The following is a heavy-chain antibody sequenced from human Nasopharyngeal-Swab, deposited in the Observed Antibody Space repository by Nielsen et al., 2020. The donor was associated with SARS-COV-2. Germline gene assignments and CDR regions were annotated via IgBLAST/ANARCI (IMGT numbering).Heavy chain of an antibody. V-gene: IGHV3-48*03. CDR2: ISSSGSTI. J-gene: IGHJ4*02. CDR3: ARDRGPYYYDEDY. CDR1: GFTFSSYE. D-gene: IGHD3-22*01. Sequence: GGSLRLSCAASGFTFSSYEMNWVRQAPGKGLEWVSSISSSGSTIYYADSVKGRFTISRDNAKNSLYLQMNSLRAEDTAVYYCARDRGPYYYDEDYWGQGTLVTVSS.